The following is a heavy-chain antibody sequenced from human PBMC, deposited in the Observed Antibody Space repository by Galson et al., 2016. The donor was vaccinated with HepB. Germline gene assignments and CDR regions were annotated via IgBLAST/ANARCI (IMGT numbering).Heavy chain of an antibody. CDR3: ARGIGTVTTQPTDYLAY. Sequence: TLSLTCAVSGCSISSGNSLWSWIRQPPGKGLEWIGYINHSGSTYYNPSLKSRVTISVARSKSQFSLKLTSVTTAATAVYYCARGIGTVTTQPTDYLAYWGQGALVNVS. CDR1: GCSISSGNSL. CDR2: INHSGST. J-gene: IGHJ4*02. D-gene: IGHD4-11*01. V-gene: IGHV4-30-2*01.